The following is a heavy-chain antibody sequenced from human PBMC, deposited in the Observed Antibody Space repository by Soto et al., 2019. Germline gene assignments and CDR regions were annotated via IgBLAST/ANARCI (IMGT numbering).Heavy chain of an antibody. Sequence: QVQLQESGPGLVKPSETLSLTCTVSGGSISSYYWSWIRQPPGKGLEWIGYIYYSGSTNYNPSLKSRVTISVDTSKTQFSLRLTSVSAADTAVHYCARRYSRGFDYWGQGTLVTVSS. CDR3: ARRYSRGFDY. D-gene: IGHD6-19*01. J-gene: IGHJ4*02. V-gene: IGHV4-59*01. CDR2: IYYSGST. CDR1: GGSISSYY.